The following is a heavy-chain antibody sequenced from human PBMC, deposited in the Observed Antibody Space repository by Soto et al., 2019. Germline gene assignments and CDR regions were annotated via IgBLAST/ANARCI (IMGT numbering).Heavy chain of an antibody. CDR2: VYYRGSS. D-gene: IGHD2-8*01. J-gene: IGHJ4*02. V-gene: IGHV4-39*01. Sequence: SETLSLTCTFSRFSISSGTNYLAWIRQPPGKGLEWIGSVYYRGSSFSKSSVKSRVTISVDTSKNQFSLNLNSVTASDTAVYYCVSQRTSVLTQAYFDYWGPGALVTVSS. CDR3: VSQRTSVLTQAYFDY. CDR1: RFSISSGTNY.